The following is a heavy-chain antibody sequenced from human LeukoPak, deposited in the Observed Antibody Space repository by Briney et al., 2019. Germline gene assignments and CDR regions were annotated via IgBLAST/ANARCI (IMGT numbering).Heavy chain of an antibody. CDR1: GFTFSTYA. J-gene: IGHJ4*02. CDR3: ERDQGATLVRGVTPYLDY. Sequence: PGKSLRLSCAASGFTFSTYAMHWVRQAPGKGLEWVSIISHDGSDEKFADSVKGRFTVSRDNSKNMVFLQMNSLRAEDTAVYYCERDQGATLVRGVTPYLDYWGQGTLVSVSS. CDR2: ISHDGSDE. V-gene: IGHV3-30*04. D-gene: IGHD3-10*01.